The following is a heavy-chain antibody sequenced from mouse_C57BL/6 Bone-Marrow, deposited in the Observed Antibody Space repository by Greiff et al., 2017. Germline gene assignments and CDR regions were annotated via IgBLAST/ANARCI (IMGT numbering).Heavy chain of an antibody. Sequence: EVQLQQSGAELVKPGASVKLSCTASGFNIKDYYMHWVKQRTEQGLEWIGRIDPEDGETNYAPKFQGKATITADTSSNAAYLQLSSLTSEDTAVYYCARVWTSGNYGNYAMDYWGRGTSVTVSS. J-gene: IGHJ4*01. CDR2: IDPEDGET. V-gene: IGHV14-2*01. CDR3: ARVWTSGNYGNYAMDY. CDR1: GFNIKDYY. D-gene: IGHD2-1*01.